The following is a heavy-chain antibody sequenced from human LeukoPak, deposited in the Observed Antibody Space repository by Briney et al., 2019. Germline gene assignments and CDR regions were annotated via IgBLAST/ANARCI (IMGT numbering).Heavy chain of an antibody. Sequence: GGSLRLSCAASGFTFSSHALSWVRQAPGKGLEWVSAISGSGGSTYYADSVKGRFTISRDNSKNTLYLQMNSLRAEDTAVYYCAKDNIVVVVAATLDYWGQGTLVTVSS. CDR3: AKDNIVVVVAATLDY. J-gene: IGHJ4*02. V-gene: IGHV3-23*01. D-gene: IGHD2-15*01. CDR1: GFTFSSHA. CDR2: ISGSGGST.